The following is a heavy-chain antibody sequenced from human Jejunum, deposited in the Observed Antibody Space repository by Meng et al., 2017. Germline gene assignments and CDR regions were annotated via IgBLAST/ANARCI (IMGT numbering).Heavy chain of an antibody. D-gene: IGHD5-24*01. CDR1: GYTFNGFY. J-gene: IGHJ4*02. Sequence: QVQMEQLGAEVRKPGASWKVSCRASGYTFNGFYMHWVRQAPGQGLEWLGRINTNTGNTNNAQNFKRSITMNRDTSTVYMEMNRLRADDTAMYYCSGLSYNYDYYFDFWGRGTLVTVSS. V-gene: IGHV1-2*06. CDR3: SGLSYNYDYYFDF. CDR2: INTNTGNT.